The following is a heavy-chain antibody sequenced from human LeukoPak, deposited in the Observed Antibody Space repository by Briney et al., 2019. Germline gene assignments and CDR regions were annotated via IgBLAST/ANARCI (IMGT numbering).Heavy chain of an antibody. Sequence: GGSLRLSCAASGFTFSSYARSWVRQAPGKGLEWVSDISGRGGSTYYADSVKGRFTISRDNSKNTLYLQMNSLRAEDTAVYYCAKEGCSSPSCPLAFYYYSYMDVWGKGTTVTVS. CDR1: GFTFSSYA. CDR3: AKEGCSSPSCPLAFYYYSYMDV. D-gene: IGHD2-2*01. CDR2: ISGRGGST. V-gene: IGHV3-23*01. J-gene: IGHJ6*03.